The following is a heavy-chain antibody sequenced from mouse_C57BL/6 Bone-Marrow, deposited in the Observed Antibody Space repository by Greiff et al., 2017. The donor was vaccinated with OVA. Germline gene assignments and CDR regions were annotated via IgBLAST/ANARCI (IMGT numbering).Heavy chain of an antibody. CDR2: ISSGSSTI. CDR3: ARSYAMDY. Sequence: EVMLVESGGGLVKPGGSLKLSCAASGFTFSDYGMHWVRQAPEKGLEWVAYISSGSSTIFYADTVKGRFTFSRDNAKNTLFLQVTSLGYEDAAMYYCARSYAMDYWGQGTSVTVSS. J-gene: IGHJ4*01. CDR1: GFTFSDYG. V-gene: IGHV5-17*01.